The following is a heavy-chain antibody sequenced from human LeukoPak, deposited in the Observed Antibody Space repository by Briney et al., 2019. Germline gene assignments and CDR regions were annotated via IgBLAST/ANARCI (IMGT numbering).Heavy chain of an antibody. V-gene: IGHV1-24*01. CDR3: ATSNRRLQTYYYYYMDV. Sequence: ASVKVSCKVSGYTLTELSMHWVRQAPGKGLEWMGGFDPEDGETIYAQKFQGRVTMTEDTSTDTAYMELSSLRSEDTAVYYCATSNRRLQTYYYYYMDVWGKGTTVTVSS. CDR2: FDPEDGET. J-gene: IGHJ6*03. CDR1: GYTLTELS. D-gene: IGHD4-11*01.